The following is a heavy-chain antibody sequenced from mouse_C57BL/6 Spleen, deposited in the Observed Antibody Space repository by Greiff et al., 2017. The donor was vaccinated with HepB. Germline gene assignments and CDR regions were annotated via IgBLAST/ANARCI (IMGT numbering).Heavy chain of an antibody. Sequence: QVHVKQPGAELVKPGASVKLSCKASGYTFTSYWMQWVKQRPGQGLEWIGEIDPSDSYTNYNQKFKGKATLTVDTSSSTAYMQLSSLTSEDSAVYYCARSNLLDYWGQGTTLTVSS. CDR3: ARSNLLDY. V-gene: IGHV1-50*01. J-gene: IGHJ2*01. CDR2: IDPSDSYT. CDR1: GYTFTSYW.